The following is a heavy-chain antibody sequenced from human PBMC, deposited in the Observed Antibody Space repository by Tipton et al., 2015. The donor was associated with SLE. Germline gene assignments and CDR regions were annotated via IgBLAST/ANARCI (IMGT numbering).Heavy chain of an antibody. J-gene: IGHJ4*02. CDR2: IYHSGST. V-gene: IGHV4-4*02. D-gene: IGHD6-19*01. CDR3: AREQWLVLWGYFDY. CDR1: GGSISSSNW. Sequence: TLSLTCAVSGGSISSSNWWSWVRQPPGKGLEWIGEIYHSGSTNYNPSLKSRATISVDKSKNQFSLKLTSVTAADTAVYYCAREQWLVLWGYFDYWGQGSLVTVSS.